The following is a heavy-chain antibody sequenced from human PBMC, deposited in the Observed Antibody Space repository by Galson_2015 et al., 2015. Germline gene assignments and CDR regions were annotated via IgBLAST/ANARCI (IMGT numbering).Heavy chain of an antibody. D-gene: IGHD6-19*01. CDR3: AKRRYRGVSGAPEFDY. Sequence: SLRLSCAASGFTFSSYAMSWVRQAPGKGLEWVSTLSGDAGRTDYSDSVRGRFTISRDNSKNTLYLQMNSLRAEDTAVYYCAKRRYRGVSGAPEFDYWGQGTLVTVSS. V-gene: IGHV3-23*01. CDR2: LSGDAGRT. J-gene: IGHJ4*02. CDR1: GFTFSSYA.